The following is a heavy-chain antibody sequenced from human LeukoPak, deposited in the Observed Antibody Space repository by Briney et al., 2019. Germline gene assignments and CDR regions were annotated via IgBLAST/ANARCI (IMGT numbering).Heavy chain of an antibody. V-gene: IGHV3-53*01. D-gene: IGHD3-10*01. J-gene: IGHJ5*02. Sequence: GGSLRLSCAASGFSVSSNYMSWVRQAPGKGLEWVSSIYSGGGTYYADSVKGRFTISRDNSKNTLHLQMNNLRAEDTAVYYCARDRGLLWSATWGQGTLVTVSS. CDR2: IYSGGGT. CDR1: GFSVSSNY. CDR3: ARDRGLLWSAT.